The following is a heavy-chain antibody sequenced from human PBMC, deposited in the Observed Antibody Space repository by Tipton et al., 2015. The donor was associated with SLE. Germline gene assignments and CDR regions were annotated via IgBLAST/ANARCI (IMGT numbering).Heavy chain of an antibody. CDR3: ARDPKDSSSWTHYFDY. D-gene: IGHD6-13*01. Sequence: TLSLTCAVSGYSISSGYYWGWIRQPPGKGLEWIGSIYHSGSTYYNPSLKSRVTISVDTSKNQFSLKLSSVTAADTAVYYCARDPKDSSSWTHYFDYWGQGTLVTVSS. J-gene: IGHJ4*02. CDR2: IYHSGST. V-gene: IGHV4-38-2*02. CDR1: GYSISSGYY.